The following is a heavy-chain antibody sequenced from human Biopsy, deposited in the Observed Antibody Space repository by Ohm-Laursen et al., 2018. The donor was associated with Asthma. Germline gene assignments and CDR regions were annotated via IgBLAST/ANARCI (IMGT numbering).Heavy chain of an antibody. Sequence: SSVTVSCTASGDSFSNYAISWVRQPPGQGLEWMGGLIPVLGTPDHAQMFEGRVTITADESTSTAYMELSSLSSEDTAVYYCARGYSGSDRIVYYYSGLEVWGQGTTVTVSS. CDR1: GDSFSNYA. V-gene: IGHV1-69*01. J-gene: IGHJ6*02. CDR3: ARGYSGSDRIVYYYSGLEV. CDR2: LIPVLGTP. D-gene: IGHD5-12*01.